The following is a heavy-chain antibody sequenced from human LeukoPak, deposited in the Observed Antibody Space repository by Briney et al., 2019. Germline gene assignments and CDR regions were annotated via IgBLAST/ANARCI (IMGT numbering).Heavy chain of an antibody. J-gene: IGHJ4*02. CDR1: GGSISSGGYS. CDR2: IYHSGST. D-gene: IGHD3-22*01. V-gene: IGHV4-30-2*01. CDR3: ARATGRVDSSGLALDY. Sequence: PSETLSLTCAVSGGSISSGGYSWSWIRQPPGKGLEWIGYIYHSGSTYYNPPLKSRVTISVDRSKNQFSLKLSSVTAADTAVYYCARATGRVDSSGLALDYWGQGTLVTVSS.